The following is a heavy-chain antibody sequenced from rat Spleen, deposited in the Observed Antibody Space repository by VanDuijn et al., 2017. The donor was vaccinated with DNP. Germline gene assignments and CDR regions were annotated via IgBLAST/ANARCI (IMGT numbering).Heavy chain of an antibody. V-gene: IGHV5-22*01. D-gene: IGHD1-5*01. CDR3: ARQSTTNFDY. CDR1: GFTFSDYS. CDR2: ISYEGSST. J-gene: IGHJ2*01. Sequence: EVQLVESGGGLVQPGRSLKLSCAASGFTFSDYSMAWVRQAPKKGLEWVASISYEGSSTYYGDSVKGRFTISRDNAKSTLYLQMNSLRSEDTATYYCARQSTTNFDYWGQGVMVTVSS.